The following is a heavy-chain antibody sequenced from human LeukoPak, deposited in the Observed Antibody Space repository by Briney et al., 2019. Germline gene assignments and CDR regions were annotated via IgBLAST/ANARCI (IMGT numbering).Heavy chain of an antibody. CDR1: GFTFSSYS. CDR3: ATLTVRGGFDP. CDR2: ISSSSSYI. Sequence: GGSLRLSCAASGFTFSSYSMNWVRQAPGKGLEWVSSISSSSSYIYYADSVKGRFTISIDNAKNSLYLQMNSLRAEDTAVYYCATLTVRGGFDPWGQGTLVTVSS. V-gene: IGHV3-21*01. J-gene: IGHJ5*02. D-gene: IGHD3-10*01.